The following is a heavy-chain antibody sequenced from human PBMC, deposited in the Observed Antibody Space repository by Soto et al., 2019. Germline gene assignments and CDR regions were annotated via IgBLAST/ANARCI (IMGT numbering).Heavy chain of an antibody. CDR3: ARGFSSGWPFGY. CDR1: GYTFTNYY. CDR2: INPSGGST. D-gene: IGHD6-19*01. J-gene: IGHJ4*02. Sequence: QVQLVQSGAEVKKPGASVKVSCKASGYTFTNYYMHWVRQAPGQGLEWMGIINPSGGSTTYAQKCQGRVTMTRDTSTSTVYIELSSLRSEDTAVYYCARGFSSGWPFGYWGQGTPVTVSS. V-gene: IGHV1-46*01.